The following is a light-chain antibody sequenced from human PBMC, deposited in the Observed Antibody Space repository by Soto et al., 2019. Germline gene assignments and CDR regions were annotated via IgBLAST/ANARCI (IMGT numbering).Light chain of an antibody. CDR2: AAS. V-gene: IGKV1-9*01. CDR3: QQFDSYPRVT. Sequence: IQLTQSPSSLSASVGDRVTITCRASQGVSSYLAWYQQKPRKAPKLLIYAASTLQSGVPSRFGGSGSGTDFTLTISSLQPEDFATYYCQQFDSYPRVTFGQGTRLEIK. J-gene: IGKJ5*01. CDR1: QGVSSY.